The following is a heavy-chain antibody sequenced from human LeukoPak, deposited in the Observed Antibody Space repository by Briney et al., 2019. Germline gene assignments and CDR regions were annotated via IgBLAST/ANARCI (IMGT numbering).Heavy chain of an antibody. J-gene: IGHJ4*02. CDR2: INTNTGNP. CDR3: ARVGDGDYYGSGNLLDW. CDR1: GYTFTSYD. V-gene: IGHV7-4-1*02. Sequence: ASVKVSCKASGYTFTSYDINWVRQATGQGLEWMGWINTNTGNPTYAQGFTGRFVFSLDTSVSTAYLQISSLKAEDTAVYYCARVGDGDYYGSGNLLDWWGQGTLVTVSS. D-gene: IGHD3-10*01.